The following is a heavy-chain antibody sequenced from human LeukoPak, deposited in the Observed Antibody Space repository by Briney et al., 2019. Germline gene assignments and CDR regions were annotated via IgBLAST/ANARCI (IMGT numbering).Heavy chain of an antibody. CDR2: IIPIFGTA. CDR3: ARDRRWELLSDAFDI. D-gene: IGHD1-26*01. Sequence: GSSVKVSCKASGGTFSSYAISRVRQAPGQGLEWMGGIIPIFGTANYAQKFQGRVTITADESTSTAYMELSSLRSEDTAVYYCARDRRWELLSDAFDIWGQGTMVTVSS. CDR1: GGTFSSYA. J-gene: IGHJ3*02. V-gene: IGHV1-69*01.